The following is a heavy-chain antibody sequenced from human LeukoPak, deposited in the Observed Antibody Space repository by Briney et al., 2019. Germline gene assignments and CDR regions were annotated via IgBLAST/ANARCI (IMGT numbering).Heavy chain of an antibody. V-gene: IGHV3-7*01. CDR3: ARAYYGSGSYPYYFDY. Sequence: GGSLRLSCATSGFTFSSYWMSWVRQAPGKGLEWVANIKQDGSEKYYGDSVKGRFTISRDNAKTSLYLQMNSLRAEDTAVYYCARAYYGSGSYPYYFDYWGQGTLVTVSS. J-gene: IGHJ4*02. CDR1: GFTFSSYW. CDR2: IKQDGSEK. D-gene: IGHD3-10*01.